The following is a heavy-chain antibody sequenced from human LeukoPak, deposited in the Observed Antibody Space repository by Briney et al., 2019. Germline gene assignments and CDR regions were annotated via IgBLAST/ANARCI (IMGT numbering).Heavy chain of an antibody. CDR3: ARVASSGYQYYMDV. CDR2: ISSSSSYI. Sequence: GGSLRLSCAASGFTFSSYSMNWVRQAPGKGLEWVSSISSSSSYIYYADSVKGRFTISRDNAKNSLYLQMNSLRAEDTAVYYCARVASSGYQYYMDVWGKGTTVTVSS. D-gene: IGHD2-2*01. J-gene: IGHJ6*03. CDR1: GFTFSSYS. V-gene: IGHV3-21*01.